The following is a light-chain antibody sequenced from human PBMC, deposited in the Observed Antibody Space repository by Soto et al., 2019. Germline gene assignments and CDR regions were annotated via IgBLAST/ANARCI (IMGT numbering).Light chain of an antibody. V-gene: IGKV3-20*01. J-gene: IGKJ2*01. CDR1: QSVSSSY. Sequence: EIVLTQSPGTLSLSPGERATLSCRPSQSVSSSYLAWYQQKPGPAPRLLIYGSSSSATGIPDRFSGSGSGTDFTLTSSGLEDEVVAVYYCQRYVSSFTFGQGTKLEIK. CDR3: QRYVSSFT. CDR2: GSS.